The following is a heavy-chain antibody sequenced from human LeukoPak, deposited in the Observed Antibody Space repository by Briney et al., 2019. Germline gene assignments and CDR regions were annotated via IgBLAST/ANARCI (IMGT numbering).Heavy chain of an antibody. D-gene: IGHD2-2*02. CDR3: ARVGRRYCSSTSCYSLGY. CDR2: MNPNSGNT. CDR1: GYTFTSYD. V-gene: IGHV1-8*03. Sequence: ASVKVSCKASGYTFTSYDINWVRQATGQGLEWMGWMNPNSGNTGYAQKFQGRVTITRNTSISTAYMGLSSLRSEDTAVYYCARVGRRYCSSTSCYSLGYWGQGTLVTVSS. J-gene: IGHJ4*02.